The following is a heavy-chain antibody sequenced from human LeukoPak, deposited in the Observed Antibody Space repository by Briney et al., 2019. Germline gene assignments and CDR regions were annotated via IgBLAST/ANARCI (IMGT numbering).Heavy chain of an antibody. J-gene: IGHJ5*02. Sequence: ASVKVSFTASGYTFTGYYMHGVRQAPGQGREWMGRINPNSGGTNYAQKFQGRVTMTRDTSISTAYMEVSRLRAVDTAVYYCARAYWTPSWFDPWGQGTLVTVSS. CDR2: INPNSGGT. D-gene: IGHD2-8*02. CDR3: ARAYWTPSWFDP. V-gene: IGHV1-2*06. CDR1: GYTFTGYY.